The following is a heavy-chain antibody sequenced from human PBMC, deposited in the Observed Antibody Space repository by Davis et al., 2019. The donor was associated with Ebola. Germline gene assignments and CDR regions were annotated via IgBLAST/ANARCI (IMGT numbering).Heavy chain of an antibody. J-gene: IGHJ4*02. CDR1: GFTFSSYS. CDR2: ISSSSSYI. Sequence: PGGSLRLSCAASGFTFSSYSMNWVRQAPGKGLEWVSSISSSSSYIYYADSVKGRFTISRDNAKNSLYLQMNSLRAEDTAVYYCARDIAVAGYTRYYFDYWGQGTLVTVSS. D-gene: IGHD6-19*01. CDR3: ARDIAVAGYTRYYFDY. V-gene: IGHV3-21*04.